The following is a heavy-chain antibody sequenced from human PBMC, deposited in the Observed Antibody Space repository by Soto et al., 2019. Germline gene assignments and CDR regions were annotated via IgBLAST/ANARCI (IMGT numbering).Heavy chain of an antibody. CDR2: IYSGGST. J-gene: IGHJ4*02. V-gene: IGHV3-53*02. D-gene: IGHD5-18*01. CDR3: ASYSYGLYYFDY. Sequence: EVQLVETGGGLIQPGGSLRLSCAASGFTVSSNYRSWVRQAPGKGLEWVSVIYSGGSTYYADSVKGRFTISRDNSKNTLYLQMNSLRAEDTAVYYCASYSYGLYYFDYWGQGTLVTVSS. CDR1: GFTVSSNY.